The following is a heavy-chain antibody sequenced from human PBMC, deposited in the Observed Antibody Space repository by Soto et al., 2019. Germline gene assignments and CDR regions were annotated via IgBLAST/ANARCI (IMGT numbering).Heavy chain of an antibody. Sequence: GGSRRLSCAASGFTFSSYSMNWVRQAPGKGLEWVSSISSSSSYIYYADSVKGRFTISRDNAKNSLYLQMNSLRAEDTAVYYCARDSGSYSERAFDIWGQGTMVTVSS. CDR2: ISSSSSYI. D-gene: IGHD1-26*01. CDR3: ARDSGSYSERAFDI. CDR1: GFTFSSYS. V-gene: IGHV3-21*01. J-gene: IGHJ3*02.